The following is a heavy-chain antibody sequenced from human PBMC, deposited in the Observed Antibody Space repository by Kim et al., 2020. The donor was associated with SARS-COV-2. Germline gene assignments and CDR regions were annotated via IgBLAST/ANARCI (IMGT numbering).Heavy chain of an antibody. V-gene: IGHV3-64D*06. J-gene: IGHJ4*02. D-gene: IGHD1-7*01. CDR1: GFTFRDFS. CDR3: VRYGRNYGAVL. Sequence: GGSLRLSCAGSGFTFRDFSLPFFLLSPGYLLEYDSATTRSGNGSFYADSVEGRFTISRDNSKNTLYLKMNSLRLEDTSVYYCVRYGRNYGAVLWGQGTLVIVSS. CDR2: TTRSGNGS.